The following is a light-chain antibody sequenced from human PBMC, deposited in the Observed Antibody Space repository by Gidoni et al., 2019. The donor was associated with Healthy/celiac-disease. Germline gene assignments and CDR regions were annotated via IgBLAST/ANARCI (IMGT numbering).Light chain of an antibody. CDR1: SSNIGSNY. J-gene: IGLJ7*01. Sequence: QSVLTQPPSASGTPGQRVTISCSGSSSNIGSNYVYWYQPLPGTAPKLLIYRNNQRPSGVPDRFSGSKSGTSASLAISGLRSEDEADYYCAAWDDSLSAVFGGGTQLTVL. CDR3: AAWDDSLSAV. V-gene: IGLV1-47*01. CDR2: RNN.